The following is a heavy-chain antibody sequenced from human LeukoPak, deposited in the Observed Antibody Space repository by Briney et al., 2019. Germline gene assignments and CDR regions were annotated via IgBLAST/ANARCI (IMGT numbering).Heavy chain of an antibody. D-gene: IGHD5-12*01. V-gene: IGHV3-23*01. CDR2: ISGSGGST. J-gene: IGHJ6*03. CDR3: AKLIGYSGYDDDYYYMDV. Sequence: GGSLRLSCAASGFTFSSYAMSWVRQAPGKGLEWVSAISGSGGSTYYADSVKGRFTISRDNSKNTLYLQMNSLRAEDTAVYYCAKLIGYSGYDDDYYYMDVWGKGTTVTVSS. CDR1: GFTFSSYA.